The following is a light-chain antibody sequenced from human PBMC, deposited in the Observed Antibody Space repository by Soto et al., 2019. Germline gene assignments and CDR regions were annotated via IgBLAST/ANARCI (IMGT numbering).Light chain of an antibody. CDR2: GAS. CDR3: QKYNNWPPEYT. Sequence: EIVMTQSPATLSVSPGERATLSCRASQSVSSNLAWYQQKPGQAPRLLIYGASIRATGIPARFSGSGSGTEFTLTISSLQSEDFAVYYCQKYNNWPPEYTFGQGTKLEIK. CDR1: QSVSSN. J-gene: IGKJ2*01. V-gene: IGKV3D-15*01.